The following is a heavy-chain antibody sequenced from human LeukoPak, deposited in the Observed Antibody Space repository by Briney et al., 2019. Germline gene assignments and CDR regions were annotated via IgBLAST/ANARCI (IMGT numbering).Heavy chain of an antibody. Sequence: PGGSLRLSCAASGFTFSSYSMNWVRQAPGKGLEWVSSISSSSSYIYYADSVKGRFTISRDNAKNSLYLQMNSLRAEDTAVHYCARGKGYGDYKYYFDYWGQGTLVTVSS. CDR2: ISSSSSYI. CDR3: ARGKGYGDYKYYFDY. J-gene: IGHJ4*02. CDR1: GFTFSSYS. V-gene: IGHV3-21*01. D-gene: IGHD4-17*01.